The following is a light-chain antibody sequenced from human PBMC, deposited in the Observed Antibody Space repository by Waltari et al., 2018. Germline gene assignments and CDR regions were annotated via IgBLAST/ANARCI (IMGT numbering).Light chain of an antibody. J-gene: IGLJ2*01. CDR3: QAWDSSTGV. V-gene: IGLV3-1*01. Sequence: SYELTQPPSVSVSPGQTASITCSGDKLGDKYACWYQQKPGQSPVGVIYQDRKRPSGLREGFSSSKSGNTATLTISGTQAMDEADYYCQAWDSSTGVFGGGTKLTVL. CDR1: KLGDKY. CDR2: QDR.